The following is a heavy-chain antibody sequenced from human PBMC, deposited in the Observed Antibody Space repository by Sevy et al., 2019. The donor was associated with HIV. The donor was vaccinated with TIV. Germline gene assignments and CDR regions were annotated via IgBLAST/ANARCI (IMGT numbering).Heavy chain of an antibody. Sequence: GGSLRLSCSASGFTFSGSALHWVRQAPGKGLEYVSVISSSGSSAYYAESVRGRFTISRDNSKNTLYLQMRSLRAEDTAVYYCVKDSIFYDSSSGYRPFSHYGMDVWGQGTSVTVSS. V-gene: IGHV3-64D*09. CDR3: VKDSIFYDSSSGYRPFSHYGMDV. J-gene: IGHJ6*02. D-gene: IGHD3-3*01. CDR2: ISSSGSSA. CDR1: GFTFSGSA.